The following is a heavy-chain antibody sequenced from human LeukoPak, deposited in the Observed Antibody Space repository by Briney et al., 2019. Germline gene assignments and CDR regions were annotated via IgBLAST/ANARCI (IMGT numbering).Heavy chain of an antibody. D-gene: IGHD6-13*01. CDR1: GYTFTGYY. J-gene: IGHJ6*02. CDR2: INPNSGGT. Sequence: ALVKVSCKASGYTFTGYYMHWVRQAPGQGLEWMGWINPNSGGTNYAQKFQGRVTMTRDTSISTAYMELSRLRSDDTAVYYCTRYSSSWYRYYYYYGMDVWGQGTTVTVSS. V-gene: IGHV1-2*02. CDR3: TRYSSSWYRYYYYYGMDV.